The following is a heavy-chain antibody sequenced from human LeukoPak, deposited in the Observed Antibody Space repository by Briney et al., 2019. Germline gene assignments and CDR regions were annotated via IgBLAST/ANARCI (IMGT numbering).Heavy chain of an antibody. CDR1: GGSISSYY. J-gene: IGHJ3*02. V-gene: IGHV4-59*01. CDR2: IYFSGST. CDR3: ARAADYYDSGGYSNAFDI. D-gene: IGHD3-22*01. Sequence: SETLSLTCTVSGGSISSYYWSWIRQPPGKGLEWIGYIYFSGSTNYNPSLRSRVTISVDTSKNQFSLKLSFVTAADTAVYYCARAADYYDSGGYSNAFDIWGQGTMVTVSS.